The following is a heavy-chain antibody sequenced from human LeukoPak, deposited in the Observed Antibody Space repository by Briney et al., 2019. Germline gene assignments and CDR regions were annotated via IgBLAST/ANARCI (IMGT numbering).Heavy chain of an antibody. J-gene: IGHJ4*02. Sequence: GASVKVSCKASGGTFSSYAISWVRQAPGQGLEWMGRINPNSGGTNYAQKFQGRVTMTRDTSISTAYMELSRLRSDDTAVYYCARGGNGYYGSASGQPRTYYFDYWGQGTLVTVSS. CDR3: ARGGNGYYGSASGQPRTYYFDY. D-gene: IGHD3-10*01. CDR1: GGTFSSYA. V-gene: IGHV1-2*06. CDR2: INPNSGGT.